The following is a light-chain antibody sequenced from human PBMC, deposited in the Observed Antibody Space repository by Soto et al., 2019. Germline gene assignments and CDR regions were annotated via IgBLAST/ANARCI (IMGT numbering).Light chain of an antibody. CDR2: DVT. Sequence: ALTQPASVSGSPGQSITISCTGTSSDVGGYNFVSWYQQHPDKAPKLMIYDVTNRPSGVSNRFSGSKSGNTASLTISGLQAEDEADYYCSSYTSISTYVFGTGTKSPS. V-gene: IGLV2-14*01. J-gene: IGLJ1*01. CDR3: SSYTSISTYV. CDR1: SSDVGGYNF.